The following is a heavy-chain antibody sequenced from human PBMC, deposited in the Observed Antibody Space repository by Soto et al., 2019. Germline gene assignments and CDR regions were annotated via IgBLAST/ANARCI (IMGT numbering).Heavy chain of an antibody. CDR3: ASLTSWSQEYYYGMDV. CDR1: GFTFGDYA. V-gene: IGHV3-49*03. CDR2: IRSQTYGGAT. Sequence: GSLRLSCKGSGFTFGDYAMSWFRQAPGKGLEWVSFIRSQTYGGATESAASVKGRFIISRDDSKSIAYLQMNSLKTEDTAVYFCASLTSWSQEYYYGMDVWGQGTTVTVSS. J-gene: IGHJ6*02. D-gene: IGHD2-2*01.